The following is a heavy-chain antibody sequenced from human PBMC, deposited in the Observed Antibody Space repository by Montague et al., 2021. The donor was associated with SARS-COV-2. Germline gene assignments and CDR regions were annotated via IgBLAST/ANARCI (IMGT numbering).Heavy chain of an antibody. CDR2: IYYSGST. D-gene: IGHD3-22*01. CDR1: GGSISSSSYY. Sequence: SETLSLTCTVSGGSISSSSYYWGWIRQPPGKGLEWIGSIYYSGSTYYNPSLKSRVTISVDTSENQFSLKLSSVTAADTAVYYCARHYYDSSGYYSPWYFDLWDRGALVTVSS. J-gene: IGHJ2*01. V-gene: IGHV4-39*01. CDR3: ARHYYDSSGYYSPWYFDL.